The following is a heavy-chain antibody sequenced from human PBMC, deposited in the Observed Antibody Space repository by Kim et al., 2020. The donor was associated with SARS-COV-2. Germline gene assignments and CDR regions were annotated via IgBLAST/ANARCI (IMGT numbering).Heavy chain of an antibody. CDR2: IYPGDSDT. CDR1: GYSFTNYW. CDR3: ARHFHTYYYDSSGYHAFDI. D-gene: IGHD3-22*01. J-gene: IGHJ3*02. Sequence: GESLKISCKGSGYSFTNYWIGWVRQMPGKGLEWMGIIYPGDSDTRYSPSFQGQVTISADKSISTAYLQWSSLKASDTAMYYCARHFHTYYYDSSGYHAFDIWGQGTMVTVSS. V-gene: IGHV5-51*01.